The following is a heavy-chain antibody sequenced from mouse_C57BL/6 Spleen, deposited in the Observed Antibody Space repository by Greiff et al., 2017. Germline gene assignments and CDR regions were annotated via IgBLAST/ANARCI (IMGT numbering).Heavy chain of an antibody. CDR1: GYTFTSYW. CDR2: IYPGSGST. D-gene: IGHD1-1*01. V-gene: IGHV1-55*01. CDR3: ARRGSTVVANFDY. Sequence: VKLQESGAELVKPGASVKMSCKASGYTFTSYWITWVKQRPGQGLEWIGDIYPGSGSTNYNEKFKSKATLTVDTSSSTAYMQLSSLTSEDSAVYYCARRGSTVVANFDYWGQGTTLTVSS. J-gene: IGHJ2*01.